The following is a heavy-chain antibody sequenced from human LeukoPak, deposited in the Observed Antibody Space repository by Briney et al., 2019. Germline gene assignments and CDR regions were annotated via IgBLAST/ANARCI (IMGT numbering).Heavy chain of an antibody. D-gene: IGHD1-26*01. Sequence: GASVKVSCKGSGYTFTDYYMHWVRQAPGQGLEWMGWINPNSGGTNSAQKSQGRVTMTRDTSVSILYMELSSLRSDDTAVYYCARQVGATTGYGYWGQGTLVTVSS. CDR1: GYTFTDYY. V-gene: IGHV1-2*02. CDR2: INPNSGGT. CDR3: ARQVGATTGYGY. J-gene: IGHJ4*02.